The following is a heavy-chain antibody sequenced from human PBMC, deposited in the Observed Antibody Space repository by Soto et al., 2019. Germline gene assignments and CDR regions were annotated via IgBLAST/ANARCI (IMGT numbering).Heavy chain of an antibody. D-gene: IGHD2-15*01. CDR2: IYPGDSDT. CDR1: GYSFTSYW. Sequence: GESLKISCKGSGYSFTSYWIGWLRQMPGKGLEWMGIIYPGDSDTRYSPSFQGQVTISADKSISTAYLQWSSLKASDTAMYYCARTLGYCSGGSCPGYYYYYMDVWGKGTTVTVSS. J-gene: IGHJ6*03. V-gene: IGHV5-51*01. CDR3: ARTLGYCSGGSCPGYYYYYMDV.